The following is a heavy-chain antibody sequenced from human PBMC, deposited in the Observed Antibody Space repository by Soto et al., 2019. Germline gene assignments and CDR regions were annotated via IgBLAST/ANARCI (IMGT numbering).Heavy chain of an antibody. CDR1: GYSISSGYR. CDR3: ARVAGGLGGYFDY. Sequence: SETLSLTCALSGYSISSGYRWGWIRQSPGKGLEWIGNIYHTGSTHYNPSLKSRVTISVDTTKNHFSLKLSSVTAADTAVYYCARVAGGLGGYFDYWGQGTLVTVSS. D-gene: IGHD3-16*01. J-gene: IGHJ4*02. V-gene: IGHV4-38-2*01. CDR2: IYHTGST.